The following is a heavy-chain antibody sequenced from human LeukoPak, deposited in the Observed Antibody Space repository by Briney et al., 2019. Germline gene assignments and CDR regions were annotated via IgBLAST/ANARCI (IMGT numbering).Heavy chain of an antibody. CDR3: ARGIILDIVLMVYAILPNY. CDR2: IKQDGSEK. J-gene: IGHJ4*02. D-gene: IGHD2-8*01. CDR1: GFTFSSYW. Sequence: PGGSLRLSCAASGFTFSSYWLSWVRQAPGKGLEWVANIKQDGSEKYYVDSVKGRFTISRDNAKNSLYLQMNSLRAEDTAVYYCARGIILDIVLMVYAILPNYWGQGTLVTVSS. V-gene: IGHV3-7*01.